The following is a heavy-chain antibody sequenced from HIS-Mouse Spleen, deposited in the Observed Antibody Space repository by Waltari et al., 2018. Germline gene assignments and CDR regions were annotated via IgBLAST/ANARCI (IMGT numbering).Heavy chain of an antibody. Sequence: QLQLQESGPGLVKPSETLSRTCTVSGGSISSSSYYWGWIRQPPGKGLEWVGIIYYSGSTYYTTSLMSRVTISVDTSKNQFSRKLSSVTAADTAVYYCARESPYSSSWYDWYFDLWGRGTLVTVSS. CDR3: ARESPYSSSWYDWYFDL. D-gene: IGHD6-13*01. CDR2: IYYSGST. V-gene: IGHV4-39*07. CDR1: GGSISSSSYY. J-gene: IGHJ2*01.